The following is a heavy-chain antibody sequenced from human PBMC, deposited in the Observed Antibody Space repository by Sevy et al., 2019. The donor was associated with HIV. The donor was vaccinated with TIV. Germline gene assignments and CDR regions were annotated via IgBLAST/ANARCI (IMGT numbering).Heavy chain of an antibody. V-gene: IGHV3-23*01. Sequence: GGSLRLSCAASGFTFNNYAMSWVRQAPGKGLEWVSVISYSGSSTYYADSVKDQFTISRDNSKNTLYLQMNSLRAEDTAVYYCAKDRVSGSYYAGDFDYWGQGTLVTVSS. CDR1: GFTFNNYA. D-gene: IGHD1-26*01. J-gene: IGHJ4*02. CDR3: AKDRVSGSYYAGDFDY. CDR2: ISYSGSST.